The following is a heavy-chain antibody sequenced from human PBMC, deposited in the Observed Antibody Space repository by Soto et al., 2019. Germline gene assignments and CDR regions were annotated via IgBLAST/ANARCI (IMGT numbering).Heavy chain of an antibody. CDR1: GFTFSSYA. J-gene: IGHJ4*02. Sequence: VQLLESGGGLVQPGGSLRLSCAASGFTFSSYAMSWVRQAPGKGLEWVSGISDSGGSTYYADSVKGRFTISRDNSKNTLYLQMNSLRAEDTAVYYCANGCGGTCYSRIHYWGQGTLVTVPS. CDR3: ANGCGGTCYSRIHY. CDR2: ISDSGGST. V-gene: IGHV3-23*01. D-gene: IGHD2-15*01.